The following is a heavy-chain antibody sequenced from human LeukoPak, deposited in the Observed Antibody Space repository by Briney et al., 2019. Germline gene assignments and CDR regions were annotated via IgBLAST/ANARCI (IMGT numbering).Heavy chain of an antibody. D-gene: IGHD2-15*01. Sequence: QPGRSLRLSWAASGFIFSSFVIHWVRQAPGKGLEWVAVISYEGSNKYYADSVKGRFTISRNNSKNTLYLQMNRLRDDDTDVYYCGSLRGGIVGDYWGQGTLVTVSS. CDR2: ISYEGSNK. CDR3: GSLRGGIVGDY. CDR1: GFIFSSFV. V-gene: IGHV3-30*03. J-gene: IGHJ4*02.